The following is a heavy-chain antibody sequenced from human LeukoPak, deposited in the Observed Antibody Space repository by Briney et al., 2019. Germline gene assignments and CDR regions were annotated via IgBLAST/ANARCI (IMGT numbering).Heavy chain of an antibody. Sequence: GGSLRLSCAASGFTFSSYAMSWVRQAPGKGLEWVSAISGSGGSTYYADSVKGRFTVSRDNSKNTLYLQMNSLRAEDTAVYYCAKDRSPTTVTTRFGLHGYWGQGTLVTVSS. J-gene: IGHJ4*02. CDR2: ISGSGGST. V-gene: IGHV3-23*01. CDR3: AKDRSPTTVTTRFGLHGY. D-gene: IGHD4-17*01. CDR1: GFTFSSYA.